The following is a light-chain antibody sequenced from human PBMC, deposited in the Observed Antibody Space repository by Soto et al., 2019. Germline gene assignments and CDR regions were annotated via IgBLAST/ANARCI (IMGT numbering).Light chain of an antibody. CDR1: SSNIGAGYD. Sequence: QLVLTQPPSVSGAPGQRVTISCTGSSSNIGAGYDVHWYQQVPGTAPKLLIYANKNRPAGVPDRFSASKSGTSASLAITGLQAEDEADYYCQSYDTSPSGYVFGTGTKVTVL. J-gene: IGLJ1*01. CDR2: ANK. CDR3: QSYDTSPSGYV. V-gene: IGLV1-40*01.